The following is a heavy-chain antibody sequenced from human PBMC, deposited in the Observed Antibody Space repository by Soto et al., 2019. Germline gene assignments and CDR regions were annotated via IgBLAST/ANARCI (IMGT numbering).Heavy chain of an antibody. CDR3: ARMRRLEKATISPLGYYYYGMDV. J-gene: IGHJ6*02. CDR2: IYYSGST. CDR1: GGSISSGGYY. Sequence: QVQLQESGPGLVKPSQTLSLTCTVSGGSISSGGYYWSWIRQHPGKGLEWIGYIYYSGSTYYNPSRKRRVTISVHTSKNQFYLKLSSVTAADTAVYFCARMRRLEKATISPLGYYYYGMDVWGQGTTVTGSS. D-gene: IGHD5-12*01. V-gene: IGHV4-31*03.